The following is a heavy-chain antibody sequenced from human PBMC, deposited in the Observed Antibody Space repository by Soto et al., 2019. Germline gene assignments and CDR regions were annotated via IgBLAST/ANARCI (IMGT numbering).Heavy chain of an antibody. CDR1: GDSVSSNTAS. V-gene: IGHV6-1*01. CDR2: TYYRSKWYN. D-gene: IGHD2-8*02. Sequence: SQTLSLTCAISGDSVSSNTASWNWIRQSPSRGLEWLGRTYYRSKWYNDYAVSVKSRITVNPDTSKNQFSLQLNSVTPEDTAVYYCARGFTATGGLWNWFDPWGQGTLVTVSS. J-gene: IGHJ5*02. CDR3: ARGFTATGGLWNWFDP.